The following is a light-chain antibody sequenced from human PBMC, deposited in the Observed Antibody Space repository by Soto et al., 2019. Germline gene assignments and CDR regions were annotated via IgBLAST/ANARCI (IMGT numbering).Light chain of an antibody. CDR1: QSVSSSY. CDR3: QQYGSSLT. CDR2: DTS. V-gene: IGKV3-20*01. Sequence: EIVLTQSPGTLSLSPGERATLSCRASQSVSSSYLAWYQQKPGQAPRLLIYDTSSRATGIPDRFSGSGSGTDFTRTISRLEPEDFAVYYCQQYGSSLTVGGGTKVEIK. J-gene: IGKJ4*01.